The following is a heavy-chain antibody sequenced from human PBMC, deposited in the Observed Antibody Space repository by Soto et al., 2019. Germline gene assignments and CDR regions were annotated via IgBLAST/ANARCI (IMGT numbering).Heavy chain of an antibody. CDR2: ISWNGASI. Sequence: EVQLVESGGGLVQPGRSLRLSCAASGFTFDDYAIHWVRQAPGRGLEWDAGISWNGASIGYADSVQGRFTISRDNAKNSLHLQMNSLRSEDTALYYCANLPLYGSGFDCWGQGTLVTVSS. J-gene: IGHJ4*02. CDR3: ANLPLYGSGFDC. D-gene: IGHD3-10*01. CDR1: GFTFDDYA. V-gene: IGHV3-9*01.